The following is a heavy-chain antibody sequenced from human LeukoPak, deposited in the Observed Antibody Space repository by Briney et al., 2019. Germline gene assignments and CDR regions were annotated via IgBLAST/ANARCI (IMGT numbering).Heavy chain of an antibody. Sequence: GGSLRLSCAASVFTFNNYWMTWVRQAPGKGLEWVANVKQDGSEKYYVDSVQGRFTISRDNAKNLLYLQMNSLRADDTAVYYCAREISSSYRTEGRFDPRGQGTLVTVFS. J-gene: IGHJ5*02. D-gene: IGHD6-13*01. V-gene: IGHV3-7*01. CDR2: VKQDGSEK. CDR1: VFTFNNYW. CDR3: AREISSSYRTEGRFDP.